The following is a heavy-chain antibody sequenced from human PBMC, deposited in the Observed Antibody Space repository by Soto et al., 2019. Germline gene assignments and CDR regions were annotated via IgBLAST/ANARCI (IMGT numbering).Heavy chain of an antibody. V-gene: IGHV1-18*01. Sequence: QVHLVQSGAEVKKPGASVKVSCKASGYTFTSYGITWVRQDPGQGLEWMGWIGAHKGNTDYAQKLQGRDIVTRDTSTRPAHMELRSLRSDDTAVYYCARGRYGDYWGQGALVTVSS. CDR3: ARGRYGDY. D-gene: IGHD1-1*01. CDR2: IGAHKGNT. CDR1: GYTFTSYG. J-gene: IGHJ4*02.